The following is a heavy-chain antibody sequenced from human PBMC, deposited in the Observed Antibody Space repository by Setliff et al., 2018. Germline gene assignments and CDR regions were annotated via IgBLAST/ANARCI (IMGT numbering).Heavy chain of an antibody. J-gene: IGHJ6*02. D-gene: IGHD2-15*01. CDR2: IKQDGSEK. CDR1: GFIFSRYW. V-gene: IGHV3-7*01. CDR3: TRDYGFCSGGSCSYYGMDV. Sequence: GGSLRLSCAASGFIFSRYWMSWVRQAPGKGLEWVANIKQDGSEKYYVDSVKGRFTSSRDNAKNSLYLQMNSLRADDTAVYYCTRDYGFCSGGSCSYYGMDVWGQGTTVTVSS.